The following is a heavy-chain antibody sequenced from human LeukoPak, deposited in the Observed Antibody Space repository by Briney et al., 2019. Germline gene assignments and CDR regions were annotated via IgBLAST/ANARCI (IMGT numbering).Heavy chain of an antibody. D-gene: IGHD5-18*01. CDR1: GFTFSSHR. J-gene: IGHJ4*02. Sequence: PGGSLRLSCAASGFTFSSHRMSWVRQAPGKGLEWVANIKEDGSEKYYVDSVKGRFTISRDNAKTSPYLQMNSLRAEDTAVYYCARDLSGITGYTYGRGIDYWGQGTLVTVSS. CDR2: IKEDGSEK. CDR3: ARDLSGITGYTYGRGIDY. V-gene: IGHV3-7*01.